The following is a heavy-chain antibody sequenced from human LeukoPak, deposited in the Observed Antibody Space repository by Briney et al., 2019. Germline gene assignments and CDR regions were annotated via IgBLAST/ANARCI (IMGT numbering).Heavy chain of an antibody. Sequence: GGTLSLSCAASGFTFSTYGISWVRQAPGKGLEWILGIGPSGAATYYADSVKGRFTISRDNSKNTVYVQMSSLRAEDTAVYYCAQDLAWGAFDYWGQGTLVTVPS. CDR3: AQDLAWGAFDY. CDR1: GFTFSTYG. V-gene: IGHV3-23*01. J-gene: IGHJ4*02. D-gene: IGHD7-27*01. CDR2: IGPSGAAT.